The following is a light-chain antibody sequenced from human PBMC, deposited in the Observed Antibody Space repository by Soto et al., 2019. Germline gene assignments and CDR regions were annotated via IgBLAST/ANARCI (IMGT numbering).Light chain of an antibody. J-gene: IGLJ1*01. CDR2: RNN. V-gene: IGLV1-47*01. CDR1: SSNIGSNY. Sequence: QPVLTQPPSASGTPGQRVTISCSGSSSNIGSNYVYWYQQLPGTAPKLLIYRNNQRPSGVPDRFSGSKSGTSASLAISGLRSEDEADYHCAAWDDSLSGPAYVFGTGTKLTVL. CDR3: AAWDDSLSGPAYV.